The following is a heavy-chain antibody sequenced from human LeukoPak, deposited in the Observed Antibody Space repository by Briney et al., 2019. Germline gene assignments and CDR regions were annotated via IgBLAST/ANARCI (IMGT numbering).Heavy chain of an antibody. CDR1: GFTFSSYE. V-gene: IGHV3-48*03. CDR3: ARAYGSRGYDY. J-gene: IGHJ4*02. Sequence: GGSLTLSCAASGFTFSSYEMNWVRQAPGEGLEWVSYISSSGSTIYYADSVKGRFTISADNAKNSLYLQMNSLRAEDTAVYYCARAYGSRGYDYWGQGTLVTVSS. D-gene: IGHD3-10*01. CDR2: ISSSGSTI.